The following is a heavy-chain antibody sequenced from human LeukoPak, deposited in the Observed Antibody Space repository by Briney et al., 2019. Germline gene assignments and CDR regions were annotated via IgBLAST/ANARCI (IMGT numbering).Heavy chain of an antibody. CDR3: ARVVPAINWFDP. CDR2: IYYSGST. CDR1: GGSVSSYY. Sequence: SETLSLTCTVSGGSVSSYYWSWIRQPPGKGLEWIGYIYYSGSTNYNPSLKSRVTISVDTSKNQFSLKLSSVTAADTAVYYCARVVPAINWFDPWGQGTLVTVSS. V-gene: IGHV4-59*02. J-gene: IGHJ5*02. D-gene: IGHD2-2*01.